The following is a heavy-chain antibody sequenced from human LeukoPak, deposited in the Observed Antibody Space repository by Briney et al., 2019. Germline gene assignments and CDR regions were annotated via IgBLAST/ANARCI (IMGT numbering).Heavy chain of an antibody. J-gene: IGHJ4*02. CDR3: AREPYDSSGSFDY. CDR2: IYSGGST. V-gene: IGHV3-53*01. CDR1: GFTVSSNY. Sequence: PGGSLRLSCAASGFTVSSNYMSWVRQAPGKGLEWVSVIYSGGSTYYADSVKGRFTISRDNSKNTLYLQMSSLRAEGTAVYYCAREPYDSSGSFDYWGQGTLVTVSS. D-gene: IGHD3-22*01.